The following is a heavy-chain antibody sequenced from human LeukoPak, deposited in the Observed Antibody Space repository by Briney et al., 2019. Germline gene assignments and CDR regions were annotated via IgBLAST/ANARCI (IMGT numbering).Heavy chain of an antibody. Sequence: PGGSLRLSCAASGFIFDTYGMLWVRQAPGKGLEWVAVISYDGSNKYYADSVKGRFTISRDNSKNTLYLQMNSLRAEDTAVYYCAKEREPLVGATKYFQHWGQGTLVTVSS. J-gene: IGHJ1*01. CDR3: AKEREPLVGATKYFQH. D-gene: IGHD1-26*01. CDR1: GFIFDTYG. CDR2: ISYDGSNK. V-gene: IGHV3-30*18.